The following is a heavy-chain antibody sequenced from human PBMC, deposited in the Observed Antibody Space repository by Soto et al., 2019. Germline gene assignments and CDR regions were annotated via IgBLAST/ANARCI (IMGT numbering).Heavy chain of an antibody. Sequence: SETLSLTCAVSGGSFTSNNWWTWVRPPPGQGLEWMGEIYRTGSTNYNPSLKSRVTISLDKSENQFSLKVTSLTAADTAVYYCASRDPGTSVDYWGQGTLVTVSS. CDR2: IYRTGST. J-gene: IGHJ4*02. V-gene: IGHV4-4*02. CDR1: GGSFTSNNW. CDR3: ASRDPGTSVDY. D-gene: IGHD1-7*01.